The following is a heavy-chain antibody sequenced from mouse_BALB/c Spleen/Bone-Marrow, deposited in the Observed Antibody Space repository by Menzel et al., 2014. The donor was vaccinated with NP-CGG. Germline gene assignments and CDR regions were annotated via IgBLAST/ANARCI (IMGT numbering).Heavy chain of an antibody. Sequence: EVQLVESGGGLVQPGGSLRLSCATSGFTFSDLYMEWVRQPPGKRLEWIAASRNKANEYTTEYSASVKGRFIVSRDTSQNILYLQMNALRAEDTAIYYCARDPRWLLAMDYWGQGTSVTVSS. J-gene: IGHJ4*01. CDR1: GFTFSDLY. CDR2: SRNKANEYTT. D-gene: IGHD2-3*01. V-gene: IGHV7-1*02. CDR3: ARDPRWLLAMDY.